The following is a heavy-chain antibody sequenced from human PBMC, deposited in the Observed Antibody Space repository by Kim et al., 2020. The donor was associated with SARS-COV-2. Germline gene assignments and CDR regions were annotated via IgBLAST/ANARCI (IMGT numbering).Heavy chain of an antibody. CDR1: GFTFSGYA. J-gene: IGHJ4*02. CDR3: DGADF. CDR2: ISGSGERT. Sequence: LSCAASGFTFSGYAMSWARQAAGRGLEWVSTISGSGERTHYADSVKGRFTISRDNSKNTLFLQMDSLRAEDTAIYYCDGADFWGQGTLVTVSS. V-gene: IGHV3-23*01. D-gene: IGHD3-16*01.